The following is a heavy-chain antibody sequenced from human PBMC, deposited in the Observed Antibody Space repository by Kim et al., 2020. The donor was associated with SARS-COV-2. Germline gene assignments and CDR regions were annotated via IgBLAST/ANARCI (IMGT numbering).Heavy chain of an antibody. Sequence: PSPRRRVTLSVDTSKTQFSLKLSSVTAADTAVYYCARGLSSSWYDWFDPWGQGTLVTVSS. CDR3: ARGLSSSWYDWFDP. D-gene: IGHD6-13*01. J-gene: IGHJ5*02. V-gene: IGHV4-39*07.